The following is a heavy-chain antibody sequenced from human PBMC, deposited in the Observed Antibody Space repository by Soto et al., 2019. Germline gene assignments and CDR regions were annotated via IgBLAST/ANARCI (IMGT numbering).Heavy chain of an antibody. J-gene: IGHJ4*02. CDR1: GFTFRNYA. V-gene: IGHV3-23*01. CDR2: VTGDGGTT. CDR3: AISTRSALVTGALDKY. D-gene: IGHD2-21*02. Sequence: EVHVLESGGDLVQPGGSLRLSCVAAGFTFRNYAMTWVRQAPGKGLEWISAVTGDGGTTFYADSVRGRFTISRDNSKNTVHLQMSGLRADDTALYYCAISTRSALVTGALDKYWGQGTLVTVSS.